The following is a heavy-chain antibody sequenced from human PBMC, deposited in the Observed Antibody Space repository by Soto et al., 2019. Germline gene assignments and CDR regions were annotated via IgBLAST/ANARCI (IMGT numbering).Heavy chain of an antibody. D-gene: IGHD1-1*01. V-gene: IGHV1-18*01. CDR1: GYTFTNYG. Sequence: ASVKVSCKASGYTFTNYGISWVRQAPGQGLEWMGWISHWGKTNYAQKLQGRVTMTTDTSASTAFMELRSLRSDDTAMYFCARVPRNWNPANFDYWGQGTLVTVSS. CDR3: ARVPRNWNPANFDY. J-gene: IGHJ4*02. CDR2: ISHWGKT.